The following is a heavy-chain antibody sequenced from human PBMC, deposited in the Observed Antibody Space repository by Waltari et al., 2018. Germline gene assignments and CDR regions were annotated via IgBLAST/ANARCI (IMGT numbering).Heavy chain of an antibody. V-gene: IGHV3-49*04. Sequence: EVQLVESGGGSAQPGRSLRLSCTASGFTFGDYAMSWVRQAPGKGLDWVGFIRSKVYGGTTEYAASVKGRFSISRDDSQSIAYLQMNSLKSEDTAVYYCTRAPSVWRLPDYWGQGTLVTVSS. CDR3: TRAPSVWRLPDY. CDR1: GFTFGDYA. CDR2: IRSKVYGGTT. J-gene: IGHJ4*02. D-gene: IGHD4-17*01.